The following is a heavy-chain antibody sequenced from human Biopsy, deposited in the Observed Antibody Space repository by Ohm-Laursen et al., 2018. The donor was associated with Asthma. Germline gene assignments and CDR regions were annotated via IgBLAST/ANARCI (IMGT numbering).Heavy chain of an antibody. V-gene: IGHV4-30-2*01. CDR2: LLLSGAP. Sequence: SQTLSLTCAVSGDSINSGGYPWERIRQPPREGLGWVASLLLSGAPSHNPSLKSRGTISVDRSKRQFSLKVNSVTAADTAVYYCARMITMIQAANYYSYAMDVWGQGTTVTVSS. CDR1: GDSINSGGYP. CDR3: ARMITMIQAANYYSYAMDV. D-gene: IGHD3-22*01. J-gene: IGHJ6*02.